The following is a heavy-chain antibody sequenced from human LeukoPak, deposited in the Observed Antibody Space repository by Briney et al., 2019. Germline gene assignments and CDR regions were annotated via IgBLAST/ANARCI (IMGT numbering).Heavy chain of an antibody. D-gene: IGHD3/OR15-3a*01. J-gene: IGHJ4*02. Sequence: GGSLRLSCAASGFTVSGYYMSWIRQAPGKGLEWVSYISGSGNDISYADSVKGRFTISRDNAKGSLYLQMNSLRAADTAVYYCGTHAGRTGSDDWGQGTLVTVSS. V-gene: IGHV3-11*01. CDR3: GTHAGRTGSDD. CDR1: GFTVSGYY. CDR2: ISGSGNDI.